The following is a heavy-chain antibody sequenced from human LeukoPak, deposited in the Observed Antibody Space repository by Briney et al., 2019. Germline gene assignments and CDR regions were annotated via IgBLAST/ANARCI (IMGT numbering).Heavy chain of an antibody. J-gene: IGHJ4*02. CDR3: AKDTYYYYGSGTYPIDY. CDR1: GFTFRSYG. D-gene: IGHD3-10*01. V-gene: IGHV3-23*01. CDR2: ISGSGDST. Sequence: GGTLRLSCAASGFTFRSYGMTWVRQAPGKGLEWVSAISGSGDSTYYADSVKGRFTISRDNAKNSLYLQMNSLRAEDTALYYCAKDTYYYYGSGTYPIDYWGQGTLVTVSS.